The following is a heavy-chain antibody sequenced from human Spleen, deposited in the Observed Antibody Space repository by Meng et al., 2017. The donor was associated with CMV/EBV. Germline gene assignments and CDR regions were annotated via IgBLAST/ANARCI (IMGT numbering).Heavy chain of an antibody. D-gene: IGHD1-26*01. CDR2: IGTAGDT. J-gene: IGHJ6*02. CDR1: GFTFSSYD. CDR3: ARGDHSYGMDV. V-gene: IGHV3-13*01. Sequence: AGSLRLSCAASGFTFSSYDMHWVRQATGKGLEWVSAIGTAGDTYYPGSMKGRFTIYRENAKNSLYLQMNSLRARDTAVYYCARGDHSYGMDVWGQGTTVTVSS.